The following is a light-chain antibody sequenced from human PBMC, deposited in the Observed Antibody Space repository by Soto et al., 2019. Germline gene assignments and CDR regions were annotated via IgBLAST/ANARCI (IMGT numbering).Light chain of an antibody. J-gene: IGLJ1*01. CDR2: EVS. CDR3: ISYTTSGTLDV. V-gene: IGLV2-14*01. Sequence: QSALTQPASVSGSPGQSITISCTGTNSDIGAHNYVSWYQQHPGKAPKLTIYEVSVRPSGVSNRFSGSKSGNTASLTISGLQPEDEADYFCISYTTSGTLDVFGTGTKLTVL. CDR1: NSDIGAHNY.